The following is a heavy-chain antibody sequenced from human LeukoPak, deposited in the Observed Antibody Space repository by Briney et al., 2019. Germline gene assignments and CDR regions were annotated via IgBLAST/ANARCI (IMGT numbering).Heavy chain of an antibody. CDR2: INHSGST. J-gene: IGHJ4*02. V-gene: IGHV4-34*01. CDR1: GGSFSGYY. CDR3: ARGRRMPPIVVVPAATRRSFDY. D-gene: IGHD2-2*01. Sequence: SETLSLTCAVYGGSFSGYYWSWIRQPPGKGLEWIGEINHSGSTNYNPSLKSRATISVDTSKNQFSLKLSSVTAADTAVYYCARGRRMPPIVVVPAATRRSFDYWGQGTLVTVSS.